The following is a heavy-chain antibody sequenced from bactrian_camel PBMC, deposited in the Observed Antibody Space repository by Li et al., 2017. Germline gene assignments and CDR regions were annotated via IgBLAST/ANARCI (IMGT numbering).Heavy chain of an antibody. CDR1: GFTLSSYR. Sequence: HVQLVESGGGLTQPGGSLRLSCAASGFTLSSYRTYWVRQAPGKGLEWVSSISQGGVYTNYIESVKGRFTISRDNSKNIVYLQMNRLKPEDTARYYCASRRPRYVRYLYWGQGTQVTVS. D-gene: IGHD1*01. CDR3: ASRRPRYVRYLY. V-gene: IGHV3S1*01. J-gene: IGHJ4*01. CDR2: ISQGGVYT.